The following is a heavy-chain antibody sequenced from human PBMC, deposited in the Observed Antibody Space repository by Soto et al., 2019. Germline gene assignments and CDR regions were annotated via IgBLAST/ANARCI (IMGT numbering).Heavy chain of an antibody. CDR2: ISGRGST. V-gene: IGHV3-23*01. CDR3: AKEKDYEYVWGSYRYTSDY. D-gene: IGHD3-16*02. CDR1: GFTFSSYA. Sequence: EVQLLQYGGGLVQPGESLRLYCEASGFTFSSYAMSWVRQAPGKGLEWVSGISGRGSTNYADSVKGRFAISRDNSKNTLYLQMNSLRAEDTAVYYCAKEKDYEYVWGSYRYTSDYWCQGTLVTVSS. J-gene: IGHJ4*02.